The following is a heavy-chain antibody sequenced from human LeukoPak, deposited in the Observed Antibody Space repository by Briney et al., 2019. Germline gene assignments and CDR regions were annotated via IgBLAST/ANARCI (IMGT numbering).Heavy chain of an antibody. CDR3: ARGGGLDV. V-gene: IGHV3-7*03. J-gene: IGHJ6*02. D-gene: IGHD3-16*01. CDR1: GFTFSSFW. CDR2: IKQDGTEK. Sequence: PGGSLRLSCAVSGFTFSSFWMHWVRQAPGKGLEWVANIKQDGTEKWYVDSVKGRFTISRDNAKNSLYLQMSNLRAEDTAVYFCARGGGLDVWGQGATVTVSS.